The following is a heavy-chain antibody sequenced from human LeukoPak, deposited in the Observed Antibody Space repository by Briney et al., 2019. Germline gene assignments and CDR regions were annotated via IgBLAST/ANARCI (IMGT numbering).Heavy chain of an antibody. J-gene: IGHJ5*02. D-gene: IGHD6-13*01. Sequence: GGSLRLSCAASGFTFSSYSMNWVRQAPGKGLEWISFISSRSGTIHYADSVKGRFTISRDNAKNSLYLQMNSLRAEDTAVYYCARDGIAATGSDPWGQGTLVTVSS. CDR1: GFTFSSYS. CDR2: ISSRSGTI. CDR3: ARDGIAATGSDP. V-gene: IGHV3-48*01.